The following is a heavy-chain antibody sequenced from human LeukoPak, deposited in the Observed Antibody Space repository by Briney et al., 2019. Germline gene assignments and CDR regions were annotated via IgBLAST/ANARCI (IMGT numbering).Heavy chain of an antibody. CDR2: IRYDGSNK. CDR3: AKDLRVGYCSSTNCPEAFDI. Sequence: GGSLRLSCAASGFTFSSYGIHWARQAPGKGLEWVTFIRYDGSNKYYADSVKGRFTISRDNSKNTLYLQMNSLRAEDTAVYCCAKDLRVGYCSSTNCPEAFDIWGQGTMVTVSS. CDR1: GFTFSSYG. J-gene: IGHJ3*02. V-gene: IGHV3-30*02. D-gene: IGHD2-2*01.